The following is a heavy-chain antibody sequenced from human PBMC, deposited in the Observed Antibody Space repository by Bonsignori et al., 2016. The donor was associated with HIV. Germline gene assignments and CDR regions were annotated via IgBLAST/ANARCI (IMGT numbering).Heavy chain of an antibody. D-gene: IGHD1-26*01. Sequence: WVRQAPGQGLEWMGGIIPILGIASYAQKFQGRVTITADESTSTAYMELSSLRSEDTAVYYCARGYSGSPRGIDYWGQGTLVTVSS. CDR3: ARGYSGSPRGIDY. J-gene: IGHJ4*02. V-gene: IGHV1-69*10. CDR2: IIPILGIA.